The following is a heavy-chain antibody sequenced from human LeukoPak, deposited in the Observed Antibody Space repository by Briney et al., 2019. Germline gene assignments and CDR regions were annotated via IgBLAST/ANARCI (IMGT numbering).Heavy chain of an antibody. Sequence: SETLSLTCTVSGGSISSYYWSWIRQPPGKGLEWIGYIYYGGSTNYNPSLKSRVTISVDTSKNQFSLKLSSVTAADTAVYYCARCYYDSSGLNAFDYWGQGTLVTVSS. V-gene: IGHV4-59*01. CDR3: ARCYYDSSGLNAFDY. J-gene: IGHJ4*02. CDR1: GGSISSYY. D-gene: IGHD3-22*01. CDR2: IYYGGST.